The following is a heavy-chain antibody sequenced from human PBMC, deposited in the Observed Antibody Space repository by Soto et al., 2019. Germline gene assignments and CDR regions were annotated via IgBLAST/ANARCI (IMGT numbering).Heavy chain of an antibody. D-gene: IGHD6-13*01. CDR3: ARVSYSSSPNGGMDV. J-gene: IGHJ6*02. CDR1: GGSISSSNW. V-gene: IGHV4-4*02. Sequence: QVQLQESGPGLVKPSWTLSLTCAVSGGSISSSNWWSWVRQPPGKGLAWIGEIYHSGITNYNPSLKSRGTITVDQSKCQVSRKGRAVTAADTAVEYGARVSYSSSPNGGMDVWGQGTTVTVSS. CDR2: IYHSGIT.